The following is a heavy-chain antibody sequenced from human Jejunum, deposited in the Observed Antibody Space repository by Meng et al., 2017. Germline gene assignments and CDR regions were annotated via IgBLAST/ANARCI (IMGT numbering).Heavy chain of an antibody. CDR1: GGSITSPKW. V-gene: IGHV4-4*02. CDR2: VFHSGTP. Sequence: QVHLQASGPGLGKPSGTLSLTCAVSGGSITSPKWWSWVRQTPGKGLEWIGEVFHSGTPNYNPSLMSRLTMSVDKSKNQFSLNLTSVTAADTTVYYCASRPVGIRTYYFDCWGQGTLVTVSS. CDR3: ASRPVGIRTYYFDC. D-gene: IGHD2-21*01. J-gene: IGHJ4*02.